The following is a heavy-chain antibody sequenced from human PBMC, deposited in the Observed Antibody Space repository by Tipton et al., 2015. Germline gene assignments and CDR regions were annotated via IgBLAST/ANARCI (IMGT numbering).Heavy chain of an antibody. CDR3: ARRRDDYFDL. Sequence: VQLVQSGAEVKKPGESLKISCKASGYTFTNYWIGWVRQMPGKGLEWMGIIYPGDSDARVSPSFQGQVTISADKSISTAYLQWSSLRASDSAMFYCARRRDDYFDLWGQGTLVTVSA. D-gene: IGHD2-21*02. CDR1: GYTFTNYW. J-gene: IGHJ4*02. V-gene: IGHV5-51*01. CDR2: IYPGDSDA.